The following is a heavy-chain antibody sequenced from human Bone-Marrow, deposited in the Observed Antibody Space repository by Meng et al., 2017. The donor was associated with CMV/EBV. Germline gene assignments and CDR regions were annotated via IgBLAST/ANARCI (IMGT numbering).Heavy chain of an antibody. Sequence: ASVKVSCKASGYTITDHHMHWVRQAPGQGLEWMGWIGPSSAGTNYAQKFQGRVTITADKSTSTAYMELSSLRSEDTAVYYCASLVVPAARGGDYWGQGTLVTVSS. D-gene: IGHD2-2*01. CDR1: GYTITDHH. V-gene: IGHV1-2*02. CDR3: ASLVVPAARGGDY. J-gene: IGHJ4*02. CDR2: IGPSSAGT.